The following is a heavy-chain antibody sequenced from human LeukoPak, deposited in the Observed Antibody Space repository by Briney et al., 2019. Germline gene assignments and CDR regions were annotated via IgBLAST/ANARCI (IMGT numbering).Heavy chain of an antibody. Sequence: GGSLRLSCAASGFTVSSNDMSWVRQAPGKGLEWVSVIYSGGRTFYADSVKGRFTISRDNSKNTLYLQMNSLRAEDTAVYYCAKEGVLRYFDWSPGGDAFDIWGQGTMVTVSS. J-gene: IGHJ3*02. CDR1: GFTVSSND. CDR2: IYSGGRT. CDR3: AKEGVLRYFDWSPGGDAFDI. V-gene: IGHV3-53*01. D-gene: IGHD3-9*01.